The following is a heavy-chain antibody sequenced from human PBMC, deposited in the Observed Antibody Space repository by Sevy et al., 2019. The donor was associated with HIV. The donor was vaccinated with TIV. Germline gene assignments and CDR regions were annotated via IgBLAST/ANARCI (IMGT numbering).Heavy chain of an antibody. D-gene: IGHD2-2*01. CDR3: ARDCSSTTCLWGLDV. CDR1: GFTFSNYW. Sequence: GGSLRLSCAASGFTFSNYWMSWVRQAPGKGLEWVAHINRDGSEKYYVDSVKGRFSISRDNPKNSLYLQMNSLRAEDTAVYYCARDCSSTTCLWGLDVWGQGTTVTVSS. J-gene: IGHJ6*02. CDR2: INRDGSEK. V-gene: IGHV3-7*03.